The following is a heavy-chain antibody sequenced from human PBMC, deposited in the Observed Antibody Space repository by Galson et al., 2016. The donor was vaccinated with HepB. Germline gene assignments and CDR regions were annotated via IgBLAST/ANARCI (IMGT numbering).Heavy chain of an antibody. CDR1: GFTFSRYG. J-gene: IGHJ6*02. D-gene: IGHD4-17*01. CDR2: IWYDGSNK. V-gene: IGHV3-33*01. Sequence: SLRLSCAASGFTFSRYGMHWVRQAPGKGLEWVAVIWYDGSNKYYADSLKGRFTISRDNSKNTVFLQMNSLRAEDTAVYHCARDLSVTGGYYYYGMDVWGQGTTVTVSS. CDR3: ARDLSVTGGYYYYGMDV.